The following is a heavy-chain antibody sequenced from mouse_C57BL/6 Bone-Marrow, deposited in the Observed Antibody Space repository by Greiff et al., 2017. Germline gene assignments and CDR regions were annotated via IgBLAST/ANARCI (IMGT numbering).Heavy chain of an antibody. CDR2: INPNNGGT. D-gene: IGHD2-3*01. J-gene: IGHJ3*01. CDR1: GYTFTDYY. Sequence: EVQLQQSGPELVKPGASVKISCKASGYTFTDYYMNWVKQSHGKSLEWIGDINPNNGGTSYNQKFKGKATLTVDKSSSTAYMELRSLTSEDSAVYYCARGDDGYYFLFAYWGQGTLVTVSA. V-gene: IGHV1-26*01. CDR3: ARGDDGYYFLFAY.